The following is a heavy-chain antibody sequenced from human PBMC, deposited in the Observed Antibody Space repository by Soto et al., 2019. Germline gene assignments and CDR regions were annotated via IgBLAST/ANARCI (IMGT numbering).Heavy chain of an antibody. V-gene: IGHV3-66*01. J-gene: IGHJ4*02. CDR1: GFTVSSNY. D-gene: IGHD3-10*01. CDR3: ARARLLWFGVLPSHFDY. CDR2: IYSGGST. Sequence: EVQLVESGGGLVQPGGSLRLSCAASGFTVSSNYMSWVRQAPGKGLEWVSVIYSGGSTYYADSVKGRFTISRDNSKNTLYLQMNSLRAEYTAVYYCARARLLWFGVLPSHFDYWGQGTLVTVSS.